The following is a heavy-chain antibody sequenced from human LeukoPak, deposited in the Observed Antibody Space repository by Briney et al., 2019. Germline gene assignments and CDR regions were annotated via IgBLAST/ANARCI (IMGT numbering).Heavy chain of an antibody. D-gene: IGHD7-27*01. CDR1: GFTFSSYA. V-gene: IGHV3-23*01. Sequence: GRSLRLSCAASGFTFSSYAMHWVRQAPGKGLEWVSAISGSGGSTYYADSVKGRFTISRDNSKNTLYLQMNSLRAEDTAVYYCAKDLRSGYDGIDVWGQGTTVTVSS. CDR3: AKDLRSGYDGIDV. J-gene: IGHJ6*02. CDR2: ISGSGGST.